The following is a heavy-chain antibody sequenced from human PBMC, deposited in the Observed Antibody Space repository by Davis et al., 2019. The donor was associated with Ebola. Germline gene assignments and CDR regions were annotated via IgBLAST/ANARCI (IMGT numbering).Heavy chain of an antibody. CDR1: VCTFIRYY. CDR2: INAGNGNT. Sequence: SVPVSCMSSVCTFIRYYLHCVRHAPGQRLEWMGWINAGNGNTKYSQKFQGRVTITRDTSASTAYMELSSLRSEDTAVYYCARDTIFSSGWSLWGQGTLVTVSS. V-gene: IGHV1-3*01. J-gene: IGHJ4*02. D-gene: IGHD6-19*01. CDR3: ARDTIFSSGWSL.